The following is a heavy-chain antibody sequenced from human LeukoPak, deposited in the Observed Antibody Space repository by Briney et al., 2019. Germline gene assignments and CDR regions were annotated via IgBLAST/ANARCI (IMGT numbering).Heavy chain of an antibody. CDR2: INAGNGNT. Sequence: ASVKVSCKASGYTFTSYAMHWVRQAPGQRLEWMGWINAGNGNTKYSQKFQGRVTITRDTSANTAYMELSSLRSEDTAVYYCARDLEGEYYFDYWGQGTLVTVSS. CDR3: ARDLEGEYYFDY. J-gene: IGHJ4*02. D-gene: IGHD3-16*01. CDR1: GYTFTSYA. V-gene: IGHV1-3*01.